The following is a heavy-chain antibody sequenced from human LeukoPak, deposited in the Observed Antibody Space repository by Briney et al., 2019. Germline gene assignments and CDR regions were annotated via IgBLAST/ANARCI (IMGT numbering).Heavy chain of an antibody. CDR3: AKEALQGIEVITPYYFDY. Sequence: GGSLRLACAASGFTFDDYAMHWVRQAPGKGLEWVSGISWNSGSIGYADSVKGRFTISRDNAKNSLYLQMNSLRAEDTALYYCAKEALQGIEVITPYYFDYWGQGTLVTVSS. D-gene: IGHD3-16*02. CDR2: ISWNSGSI. J-gene: IGHJ4*02. CDR1: GFTFDDYA. V-gene: IGHV3-9*01.